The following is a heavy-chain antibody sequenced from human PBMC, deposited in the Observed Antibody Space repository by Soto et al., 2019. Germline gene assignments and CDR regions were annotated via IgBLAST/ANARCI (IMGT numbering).Heavy chain of an antibody. CDR3: AGSSSSTLFDY. J-gene: IGHJ4*02. CDR1: GGSISSYY. Sequence: LSLTCTVSGGSISSYYWSWIRQPPGKGLEWIGYIYYSGSTNYNPSLKSRVTISVDTSKNQFSLKLSSVTAADTAVYYCAGSSSSTLFDYWGQGTLVTVSS. V-gene: IGHV4-59*01. CDR2: IYYSGST. D-gene: IGHD6-6*01.